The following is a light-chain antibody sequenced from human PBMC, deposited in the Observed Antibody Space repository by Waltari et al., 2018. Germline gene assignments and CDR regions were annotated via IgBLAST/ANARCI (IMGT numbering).Light chain of an antibody. CDR2: AAS. CDR1: QSISIF. Sequence: DIQMTQSPSSLSASVGDRVTITCRASQSISIFLNWYQQQPGKAPKLLIYAASNLQSGVPSRFSGRGSCTDFTLTISSLRPEDFATYYCQQSYSTPFTFGPGTKVDIK. CDR3: QQSYSTPFT. V-gene: IGKV1-39*01. J-gene: IGKJ3*01.